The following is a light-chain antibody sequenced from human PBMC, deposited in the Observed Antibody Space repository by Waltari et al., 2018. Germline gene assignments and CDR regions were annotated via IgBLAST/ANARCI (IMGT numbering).Light chain of an antibody. CDR1: QSVSRA. Sequence: EIVFTQSPGTLSLSLGERATLSCRASQSVSRALAWYQQKPGQATRLLIYDASTRATGIPDRFSGSGSGTDFSLTISRLEPDDFAVYYCQHYVRLPATFGQGTTVEI. CDR3: QHYVRLPAT. V-gene: IGKV3-20*01. CDR2: DAS. J-gene: IGKJ1*01.